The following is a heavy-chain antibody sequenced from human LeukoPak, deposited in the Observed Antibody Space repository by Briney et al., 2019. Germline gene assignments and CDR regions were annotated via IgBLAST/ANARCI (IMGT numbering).Heavy chain of an antibody. Sequence: PGGSLRLSCAASGFTFDDYAMHWVRQAPRKGLEWVSGISWNSGSIGYADSVKGRFTISRDNAKNSLYLQMNSLRAEDMALYYCAKDIQWGTTKGYFDYWGQGTLVTVSS. CDR3: AKDIQWGTTKGYFDY. CDR1: GFTFDDYA. V-gene: IGHV3-9*03. J-gene: IGHJ4*02. D-gene: IGHD3-16*01. CDR2: ISWNSGSI.